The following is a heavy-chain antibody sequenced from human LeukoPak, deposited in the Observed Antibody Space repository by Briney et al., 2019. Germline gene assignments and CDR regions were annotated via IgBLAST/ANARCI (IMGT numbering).Heavy chain of an antibody. D-gene: IGHD2-2*01. CDR2: IYYSGST. V-gene: IGHV4-39*01. CDR1: GGSISSSSYY. J-gene: IGHJ5*02. CDR3: ARRRIVVVPAASNWFDP. Sequence: SETLSLTCTVSGGSISSSSYYWGWIRQPPGKGLEWIGSIYYSGSTYYNPSLRSRVTISVDTSKNQFSLKLSSVTAADTAVYYCARRRIVVVPAASNWFDPWGQGTLVTVSS.